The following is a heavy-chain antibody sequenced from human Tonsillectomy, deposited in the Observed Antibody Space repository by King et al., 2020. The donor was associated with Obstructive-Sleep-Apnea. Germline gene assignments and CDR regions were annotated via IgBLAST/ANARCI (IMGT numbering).Heavy chain of an antibody. Sequence: VQLVESGGGVVQPGRSLRLSCAASGFTITEYPIHWVRQAPGRGLEGVAVISYDGSNKYYADSVKGRFTISRDNSKNTLYLQMNSLRAEDTAVYYCASTSLFPYHYFYYGMDV. J-gene: IGHJ6*01. V-gene: IGHV3-30*04. CDR2: ISYDGSNK. D-gene: IGHD3-10*01. CDR1: GFTITEYP. CDR3: ASTSLFPYHYFYYGMDV.